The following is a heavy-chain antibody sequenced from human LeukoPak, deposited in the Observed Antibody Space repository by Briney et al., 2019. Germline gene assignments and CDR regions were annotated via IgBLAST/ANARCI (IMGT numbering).Heavy chain of an antibody. Sequence: SETLSLTCTVSDDSISDYYRGWIRQPPGKGLEWIGYFYNSGRSTYNPSLKSRVTISADTSKNHFSLKLNSVTTADTAIYYCGRDPNGDYIGAFDLWGQGTMVTVSS. CDR3: GRDPNGDYIGAFDL. CDR1: DDSISDYY. V-gene: IGHV4-59*01. D-gene: IGHD4-17*01. CDR2: FYNSGRS. J-gene: IGHJ3*01.